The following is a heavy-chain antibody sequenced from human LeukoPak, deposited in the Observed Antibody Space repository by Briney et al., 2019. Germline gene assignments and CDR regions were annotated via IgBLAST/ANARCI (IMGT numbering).Heavy chain of an antibody. CDR1: GGSISSDY. V-gene: IGHV4-59*01. CDR3: ARDRGYSGWFDP. D-gene: IGHD6-25*01. CDR2: IYYSGST. J-gene: IGHJ5*02. Sequence: PSETLSLTCTVSGGSISSDYWSWIRQPPGKGLEWIGYIYYSGSTNYHPSLKSRVTIPVDTSKNQFSLNLSSVTAADTAVYYCARDRGYSGWFDPWGQGTLVTVSS.